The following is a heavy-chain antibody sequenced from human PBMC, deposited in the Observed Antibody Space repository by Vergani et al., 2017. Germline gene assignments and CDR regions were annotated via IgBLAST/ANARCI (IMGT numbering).Heavy chain of an antibody. CDR3: ARGGRQWLGRTYFDY. CDR2: INHSGST. J-gene: IGHJ4*02. D-gene: IGHD6-19*01. V-gene: IGHV4-34*01. CDR1: GGSFSGYY. Sequence: QVQLQQWGAVLLKPSETLSLTCAVYGGSFSGYYWSRIRQPPGKGLEWIGEINHSGSTNYNPSLKSRVTISVDTSKNQFSLKLSTVTAADTAVYYCARGGRQWLGRTYFDYWGQGTLVTVSS.